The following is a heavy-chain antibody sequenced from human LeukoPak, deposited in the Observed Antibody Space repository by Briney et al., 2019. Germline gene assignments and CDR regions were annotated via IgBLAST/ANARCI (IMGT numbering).Heavy chain of an antibody. D-gene: IGHD3-3*01. CDR3: ARAPTLYDFWSGYSHFDF. V-gene: IGHV3-48*03. CDR1: GFTFSSYE. J-gene: IGHJ4*02. CDR2: ISTSSGTI. Sequence: PGGSLRLSCAASGFTFSSYEMNWVRQAPGKGLEWVSYISTSSGTIYYADSVKGRFTISRDNAKNSMYLQMNNLRAEDTAVYYCARAPTLYDFWSGYSHFDFWGQGTLVTVSA.